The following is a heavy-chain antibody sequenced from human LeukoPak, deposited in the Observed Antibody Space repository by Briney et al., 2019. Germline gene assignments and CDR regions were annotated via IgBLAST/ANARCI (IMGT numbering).Heavy chain of an antibody. CDR2: INPSGGST. CDR1: GYTFTSYY. J-gene: IGHJ4*02. V-gene: IGHV1-46*01. D-gene: IGHD3-22*01. Sequence: SSVTVSCQASGYTFTSYYMHWVRQAPAQALEWMGIINPSGGSTSYAQKFQGRVTMTRDTSTSTVYMELSSLRSEDTAVYYCARGPYYYDSSGFDYWGQGTLVTVSS. CDR3: ARGPYYYDSSGFDY.